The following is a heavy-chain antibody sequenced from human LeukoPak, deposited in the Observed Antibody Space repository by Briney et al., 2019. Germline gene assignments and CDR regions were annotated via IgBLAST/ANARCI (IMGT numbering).Heavy chain of an antibody. CDR2: ISAYNGNT. V-gene: IGHV1-18*01. CDR1: GYAFISYG. Sequence: ASVKVSCKASGYAFISYGISWVRQAPGQGLEWMGWISAYNGNTNYAQKLQGRVTMTTDTSTSTAYMELRSLRSDDTAVYYCARVDYDLYYFDYWGQGTLVTVSS. J-gene: IGHJ4*02. CDR3: ARVDYDLYYFDY. D-gene: IGHD3-22*01.